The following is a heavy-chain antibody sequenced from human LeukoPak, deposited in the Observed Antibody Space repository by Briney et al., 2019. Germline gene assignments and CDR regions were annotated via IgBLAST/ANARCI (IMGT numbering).Heavy chain of an antibody. CDR1: GFTFSSYW. CDR3: ARWVDY. Sequence: PGGSLRLSCESSGFTFSSYWMSWVRQAPGKGLEWVANINEDGSGKNYVDSVKGRFTISRDNAEKSLYLQMNSLRAEDTAVYYCARWVDYWGQGTLVTVSS. V-gene: IGHV3-7*01. J-gene: IGHJ4*02. CDR2: INEDGSGK.